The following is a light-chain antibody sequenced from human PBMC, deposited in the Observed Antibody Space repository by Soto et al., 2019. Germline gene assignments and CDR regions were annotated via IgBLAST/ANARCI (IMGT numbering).Light chain of an antibody. CDR2: KAS. V-gene: IGKV1-5*03. CDR1: QSISSW. CDR3: QQYNSSPWT. J-gene: IGKJ1*01. Sequence: DIQMTQSPSTLSASVGDRVTITCRASQSISSWLAWYQQKPGKAPKLLIYKASSLESGVPSRFSGSGSGTEFTLPISSLQPYDFATYYCQQYNSSPWTFGQGTKVEIK.